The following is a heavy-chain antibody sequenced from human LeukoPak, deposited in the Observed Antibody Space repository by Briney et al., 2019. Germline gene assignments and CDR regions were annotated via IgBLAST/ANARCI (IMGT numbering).Heavy chain of an antibody. CDR1: GDSITSNFY. V-gene: IGHV4-38-2*02. CDR3: ARDCPSYYDSRCAFDI. D-gene: IGHD3-22*01. CDR2: IYHSGST. Sequence: WETLSLTCTVSGDSITSNFYWGWIRQPPGKGLEWIGSIYHSGSTYYNPSLKSRVTISVNTSKNQFSLSMISVTAADTAVYYCARDCPSYYDSRCAFDIWGQGTTVTVSS. J-gene: IGHJ3*02.